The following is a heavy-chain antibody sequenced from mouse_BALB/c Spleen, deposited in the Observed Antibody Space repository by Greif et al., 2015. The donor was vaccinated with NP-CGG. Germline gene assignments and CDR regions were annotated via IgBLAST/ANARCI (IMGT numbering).Heavy chain of an antibody. CDR3: TRDKTTALFDY. Sequence: EVNLVESGGGLVKPGGSLKLSCAASGLTFSSYTMSWVRQTPEKRLEWVATISSGGSYTYYPDSVKGRFTISRDNAKNTLYLQMSSLKSGDTAMYYCTRDKTTALFDYWGQGTTLTVSS. CDR1: GLTFSSYT. V-gene: IGHV5-6-4*01. CDR2: ISSGGSYT. J-gene: IGHJ2*01. D-gene: IGHD1-2*01.